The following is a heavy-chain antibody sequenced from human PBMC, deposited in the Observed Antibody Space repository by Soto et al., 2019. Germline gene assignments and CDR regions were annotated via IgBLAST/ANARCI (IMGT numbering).Heavy chain of an antibody. CDR2: IKQDGGGT. Sequence: GGSLRLSCAASGFTFSSYWMSWVRQAPGKGLEWVADIKQDGGGTGYVDSVKGRFSISRDNAKNTLYPQMNSLRAEDTAVYYCAKKFSSGYFFEYWGQGTLVTVSS. CDR3: AKKFSSGYFFEY. J-gene: IGHJ4*02. CDR1: GFTFSSYW. V-gene: IGHV3-7*03. D-gene: IGHD6-19*01.